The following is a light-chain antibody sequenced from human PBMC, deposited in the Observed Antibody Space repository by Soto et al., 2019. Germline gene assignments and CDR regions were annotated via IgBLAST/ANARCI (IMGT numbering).Light chain of an antibody. V-gene: IGKV1-5*03. Sequence: DIQMTQSPSTLSASVGDRVTITRRASESISNFLAWYQQKPGKAPNLLIYKASSLESGVPSRFSGSGSGTEFTLTISSLQPDDFATYYCQPYNSYSRTFG. J-gene: IGKJ1*01. CDR1: ESISNF. CDR2: KAS. CDR3: QPYNSYSRT.